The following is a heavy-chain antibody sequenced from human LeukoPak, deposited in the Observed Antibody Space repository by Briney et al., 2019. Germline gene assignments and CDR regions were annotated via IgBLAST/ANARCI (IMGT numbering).Heavy chain of an antibody. Sequence: GGSLRLSCVGSGFTFSDAWMSWVRQAPGKGLEWVARVKSRAVGGTADYAAPVKGRFTISRDDSKSTLYLQMSSLRTEDTALYYCTAPSCTRTACYASDFWGQGTLVTVSS. CDR3: TAPSCTRTACYASDF. D-gene: IGHD2-2*01. CDR2: VKSRAVGGTA. CDR1: GFTFSDAW. J-gene: IGHJ4*02. V-gene: IGHV3-15*01.